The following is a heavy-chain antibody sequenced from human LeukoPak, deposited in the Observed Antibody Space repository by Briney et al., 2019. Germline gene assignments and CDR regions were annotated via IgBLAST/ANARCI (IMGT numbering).Heavy chain of an antibody. J-gene: IGHJ5*02. Sequence: ESGPTLVKPTQTLTLTCTFSGFSLNTSGVGVGWIRQPPGKALEWLALIYWDDDVRYSPSLKSRLTITKDTSKNQVVLTMTNMDPVDTATYYCAHSATLLWLSWFETWGQGTLVSVSS. CDR1: GFSLNTSGVG. V-gene: IGHV2-5*02. CDR3: AHSATLLWLSWFET. D-gene: IGHD3-10*01. CDR2: IYWDDDV.